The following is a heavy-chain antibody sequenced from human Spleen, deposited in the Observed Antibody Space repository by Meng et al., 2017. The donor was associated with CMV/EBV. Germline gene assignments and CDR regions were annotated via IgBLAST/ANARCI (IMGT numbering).Heavy chain of an antibody. CDR3: ATAGRGGSYYIDY. CDR1: GFTFSDYY. J-gene: IGHJ4*02. D-gene: IGHD1-26*01. Sequence: QVQLVESGGXXVKPGGSLXLSCAASGFTFSDYYMSWIRQAPGKGLEWVSYISSSSSYTNYADSVKGRFTISRDNAKNSLYLQMNSLRAEDTAVYYCATAGRGGSYYIDYWGQGPLGTVSS. CDR2: ISSSSSYT. V-gene: IGHV3-11*05.